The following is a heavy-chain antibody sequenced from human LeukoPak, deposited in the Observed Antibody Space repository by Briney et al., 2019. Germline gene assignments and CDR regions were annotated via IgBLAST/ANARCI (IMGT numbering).Heavy chain of an antibody. CDR2: TYYRSKWYN. CDR1: GDSVSSAA. Sequence: PSQTGSLTCAISGDSVSSAAWNWIRQSPSRGLEWLGRTYYRSKWYNDYAVSVKSRITINPDTSKNQFSLQLNSVTPEDTAVYYCARGGIGYCTSSSCYFDDWGQGTSATVSS. J-gene: IGHJ4*02. CDR3: ARGGIGYCTSSSCYFDD. D-gene: IGHD2-2*01. V-gene: IGHV6-1*01.